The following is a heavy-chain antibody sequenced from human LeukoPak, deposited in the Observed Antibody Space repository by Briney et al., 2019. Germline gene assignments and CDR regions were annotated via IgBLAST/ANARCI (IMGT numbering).Heavy chain of an antibody. CDR3: TRDRAGRY. V-gene: IGHV4-4*02. Sequence: SETLSLTCTVSGGSISSGNWWSWVRQPPGKGLEWIGEIYHTGSTNYNPSLKSRVTISVDKSKNQFPLRLSSVTAADTAVYYCTRDRAGRYWGQGTLVTVSS. D-gene: IGHD1-1*01. CDR2: IYHTGST. CDR1: GGSISSGNW. J-gene: IGHJ4*02.